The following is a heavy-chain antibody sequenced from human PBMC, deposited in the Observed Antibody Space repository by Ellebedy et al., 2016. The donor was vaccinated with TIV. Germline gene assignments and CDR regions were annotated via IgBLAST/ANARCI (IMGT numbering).Heavy chain of an antibody. CDR1: GIIFSSYW. D-gene: IGHD3-16*01. V-gene: IGHV3-74*01. CDR3: AKVITLVAFDY. CDR2: INSDGSST. J-gene: IGHJ4*02. Sequence: GGSLRLSCAASGIIFSSYWMHWVRQAPGKGLVWVSRINSDGSSTSYADSLKGRFTISRDNSKNTLYLQMNSLRAEDTSVYYCAKVITLVAFDYWGQGARVTVSS.